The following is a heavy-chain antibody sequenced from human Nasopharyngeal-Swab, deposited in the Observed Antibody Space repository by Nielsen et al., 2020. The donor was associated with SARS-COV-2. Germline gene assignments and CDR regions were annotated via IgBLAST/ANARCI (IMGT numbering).Heavy chain of an antibody. J-gene: IGHJ4*02. V-gene: IGHV4-4*07. CDR1: GGSINSYY. D-gene: IGHD6-6*01. CDR2: IYTSGYT. Sequence: SETLSLTCTVSGGSINSYYWTWIRQPAGKGLEWIGRIYTSGYTNYNPSLKSRVTISVDTSKNQFSLKLSSVTAADTAVYYCASAEGGVSSFDYWGQGTLVTVSS. CDR3: ASAEGGVSSFDY.